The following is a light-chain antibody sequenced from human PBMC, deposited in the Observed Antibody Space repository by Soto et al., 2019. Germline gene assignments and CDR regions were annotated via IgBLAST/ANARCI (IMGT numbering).Light chain of an antibody. Sequence: DIQMTQSPSSLSASVGDRVTITCRASQSISSYLNWYQQKPGKAPKLLIYAASSLQSGVPSRFSGSGSGTDFTRTISSLQPEDFATYYCQQSYSTPNTFGQGTKLEIK. CDR3: QQSYSTPNT. CDR2: AAS. J-gene: IGKJ2*01. CDR1: QSISSY. V-gene: IGKV1-39*01.